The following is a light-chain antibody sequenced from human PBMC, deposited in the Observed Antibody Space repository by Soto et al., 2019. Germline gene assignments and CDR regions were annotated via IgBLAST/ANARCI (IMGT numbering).Light chain of an antibody. CDR1: SGHSSYA. J-gene: IGLJ2*01. V-gene: IGLV4-69*01. CDR2: LNNDGSH. Sequence: QLVLTQSPSASASLGASVKLTCTLSSGHSSYAIAWHQKQPGKGPRYLMDLNNDGSHTKGDGIPDRFSGSSSGADRYLIISGLQSEDEADYYCQTWGTGFQFFGGGTKLT. CDR3: QTWGTGFQF.